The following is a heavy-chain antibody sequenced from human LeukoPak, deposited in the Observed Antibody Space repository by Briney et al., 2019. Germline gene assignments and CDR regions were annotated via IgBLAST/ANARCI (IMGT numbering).Heavy chain of an antibody. Sequence: GGSLRLSCAASGFTFSSYAMTWVRQAPGKGLEWVSGIRAGGGSTNFADSVRGRFTLSTDNSKNTLYLQMNSLRAEDAAIYYCAKDGGSGMGFDPWGQGTLVTVSS. CDR3: AKDGGSGMGFDP. CDR1: GFTFSSYA. J-gene: IGHJ5*02. CDR2: IRAGGGST. V-gene: IGHV3-23*01. D-gene: IGHD3-10*01.